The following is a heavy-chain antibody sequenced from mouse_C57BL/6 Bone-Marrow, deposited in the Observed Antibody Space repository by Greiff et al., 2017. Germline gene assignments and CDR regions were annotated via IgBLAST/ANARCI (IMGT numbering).Heavy chain of an antibody. CDR1: GFTFNTYA. CDR2: IRSKSSNYAT. D-gene: IGHD6-1*01. Sequence: DVMLVESGGGLVQPKGSLKLSCAASGFTFNTYAMHWVRQAPGKGLEWVARIRSKSSNYATYYADSVKDRFTISRDDSQSMLYLQMNNLKTEDTDMYYCVRGRGLLVLYYAMDYWGQGTSVTVSS. J-gene: IGHJ4*01. CDR3: VRGRGLLVLYYAMDY. V-gene: IGHV10-3*01.